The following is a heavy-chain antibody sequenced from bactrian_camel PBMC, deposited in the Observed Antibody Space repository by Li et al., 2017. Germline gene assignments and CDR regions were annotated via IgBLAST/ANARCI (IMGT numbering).Heavy chain of an antibody. D-gene: IGHD1*01. J-gene: IGHJ4*01. CDR1: QYSFNQGN. V-gene: IGHV3-3*01. Sequence: HVQLVESGGGEVQAGGSLRLSCRAYQYSFNQGNMGWFRQAPGKEREAVAVIQRPVGRTHYADSVKGRFTISRDNAKNTLYLQMNSLKPDDTGMYYCAAGGGGVAGECIAWEDDFAYWGQGTQVTVS. CDR2: IQRPVGRT. CDR3: AAGGGGVAGECIAWEDDFAY.